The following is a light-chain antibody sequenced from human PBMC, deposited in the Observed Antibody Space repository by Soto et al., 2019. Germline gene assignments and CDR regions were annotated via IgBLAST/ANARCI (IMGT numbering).Light chain of an antibody. CDR3: GTWDTSLSAVV. V-gene: IGLV1-51*01. CDR2: DNN. CDR1: SSNIGNNY. J-gene: IGLJ7*01. Sequence: QSVLTQPPSVSAAPGQKVTSSCSGSSSNIGNNYVSWYQHLPGTAPQLLIYDNNERPSGIPDRFSGSKSGTSATLGITGLQTGDEADYYCGTWDTSLSAVVFGGGTQLTVL.